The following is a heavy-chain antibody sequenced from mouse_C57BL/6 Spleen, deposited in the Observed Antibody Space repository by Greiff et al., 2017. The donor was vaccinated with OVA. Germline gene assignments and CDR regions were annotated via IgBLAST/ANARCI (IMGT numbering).Heavy chain of an antibody. J-gene: IGHJ1*03. CDR1: GFTFSDYY. Sequence: DVKLQESEGGLVQPGSSMKLSCTASGFTFSDYYMAWVRQVPEKGLEWVANINYDGSSTYYLDSLKSRFIISRDNAKNILYLQMSSLKSEDTATYYCARGYGNYGGYFDVWGTGTTVTVSS. CDR2: INYDGSST. CDR3: ARGYGNYGGYFDV. V-gene: IGHV5-16*01. D-gene: IGHD2-1*01.